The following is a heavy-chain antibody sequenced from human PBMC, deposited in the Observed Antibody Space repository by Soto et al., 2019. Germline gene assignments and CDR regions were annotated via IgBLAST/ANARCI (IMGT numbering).Heavy chain of an antibody. CDR2: IFSNDEG. CDR1: GFSLSNARMG. CDR3: ARSPAGGSVEVVAATPRDWYFDI. V-gene: IGHV2-26*01. Sequence: QVTLKESGPVLVKPTETLTLTCTVSGFSLSNARMGVSWIRQPPGKALEWLAHIFSNDEGAYSPSLKSRLTTPKDASNSGVVSTMTNREREDTATYYSARSPAGGSVEVVAATPRDWYFDIWGRGTLVTVTS. J-gene: IGHJ2*01. D-gene: IGHD2-15*01.